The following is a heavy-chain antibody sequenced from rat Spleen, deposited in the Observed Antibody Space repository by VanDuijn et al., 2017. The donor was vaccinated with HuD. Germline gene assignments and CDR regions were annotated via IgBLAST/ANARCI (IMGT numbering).Heavy chain of an antibody. D-gene: IGHD1-12*01. J-gene: IGHJ4*01. CDR1: GFTFEDYG. CDR2: INWGGSST. V-gene: IGHV5-36*01. Sequence: EVKLVESGGGLVQPGRSLKLSCAASGFTFEDYGMAWVRQAPKNGLEWVASINWGGSSTYYPDNVKGRFTISRDNAKNALYLQMNNLRSEDTAIYYCTRYYEGYVMDVWGQGASVTVSS. CDR3: TRYYEGYVMDV.